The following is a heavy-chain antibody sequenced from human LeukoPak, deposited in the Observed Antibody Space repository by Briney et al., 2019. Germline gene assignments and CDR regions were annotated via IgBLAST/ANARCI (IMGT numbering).Heavy chain of an antibody. J-gene: IGHJ4*02. CDR2: ISYDGSNK. CDR1: GFTFSSYA. Sequence: GGSLRLSCAASGFTFSSYAMSWVRQAPGKGLEWVAVISYDGSNKYYADSVKGRFTISRDNSKNTLYLQMNSLRAEDTAVYYCAKNFDDYGDYWYDYWGQGTLVTVSS. D-gene: IGHD4-17*01. CDR3: AKNFDDYGDYWYDY. V-gene: IGHV3-30*18.